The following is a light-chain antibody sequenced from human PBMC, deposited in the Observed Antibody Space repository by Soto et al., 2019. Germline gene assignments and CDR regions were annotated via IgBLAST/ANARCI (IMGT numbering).Light chain of an antibody. V-gene: IGKV3-11*01. CDR3: QQRSNWPVT. CDR1: QSVSSY. Sequence: EIVLTQSPATLSLSPGERATLSCRASQSVSSYLAWYQQKPGQAPRLLIYDASNWATGIPARFSGSGSGTDFTLTISSLEPEDFAVYYWQQRSNWPVTFGQGTRVEIK. CDR2: DAS. J-gene: IGKJ1*01.